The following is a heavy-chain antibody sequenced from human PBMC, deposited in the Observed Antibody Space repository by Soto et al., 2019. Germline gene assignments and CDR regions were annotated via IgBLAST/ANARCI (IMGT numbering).Heavy chain of an antibody. J-gene: IGHJ4*02. CDR2: IYYSGST. D-gene: IGHD3-3*01. V-gene: IGHV4-39*07. CDR3: ASYYDFFSY. CDR1: GGSISSSSYY. Sequence: SETLSLTCTVSGGSISSSSYYWGWIRQPPGKGLEWIGSIYYSGSTYYNPSLKSRVTISVDTSKNQFSLKLSSVTAADTAVYYCASYYDFFSYWGQGTLVTVSS.